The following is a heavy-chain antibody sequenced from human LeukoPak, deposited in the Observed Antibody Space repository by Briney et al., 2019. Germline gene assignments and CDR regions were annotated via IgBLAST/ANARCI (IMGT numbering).Heavy chain of an antibody. CDR2: NNPSSGGT. J-gene: IGHJ4*02. CDR3: ARGLGAAAAIIDY. Sequence: ASVKVSCTASGYTFTGSYMHWVRQGPGQGLEWMGWNNPSSGGTNYAQKFQGRVTTTRDTSISTTYMELSRLRSDDTAVCYCARGLGAAAAIIDYWGQGTLVTVSS. CDR1: GYTFTGSY. D-gene: IGHD6-13*01. V-gene: IGHV1-2*02.